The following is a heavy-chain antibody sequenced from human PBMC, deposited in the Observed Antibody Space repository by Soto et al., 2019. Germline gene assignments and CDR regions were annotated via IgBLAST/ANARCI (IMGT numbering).Heavy chain of an antibody. Sequence: PGGSLRLSCAASGFTVNNNYMSWVRQAPGKGLKWVSVIYSGGSTYYADSVMGRFTISRDNSKNTVHLQMNSLRAEDTAVYYCARASYYYDSRGYYYRYYFDYWGQGTLVTVSS. V-gene: IGHV3-66*01. J-gene: IGHJ4*02. D-gene: IGHD3-22*01. CDR2: IYSGGST. CDR1: GFTVNNNY. CDR3: ARASYYYDSRGYYYRYYFDY.